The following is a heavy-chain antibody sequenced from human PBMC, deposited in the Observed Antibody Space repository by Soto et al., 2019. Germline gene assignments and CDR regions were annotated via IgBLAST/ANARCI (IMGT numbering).Heavy chain of an antibody. J-gene: IGHJ4*02. D-gene: IGHD2-15*01. V-gene: IGHV3-23*01. Sequence: EVQLLESGGGLVQPGGSLRLSCAASGFTFSSYAMSWVRQAPGKGLEWVSAISGSGGSTYYADSVKGRFTISRDNSKNTLYLQMNSLRAEDTAVYYCAKDYIARLVVAATPWGDYWGQGTLVTVSS. CDR2: ISGSGGST. CDR1: GFTFSSYA. CDR3: AKDYIARLVVAATPWGDY.